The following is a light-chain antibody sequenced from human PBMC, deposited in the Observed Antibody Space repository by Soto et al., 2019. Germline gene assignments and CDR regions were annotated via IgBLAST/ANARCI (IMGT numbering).Light chain of an antibody. V-gene: IGKV3-20*01. J-gene: IGKJ1*01. CDR3: QQYRDLPQT. CDR1: QSVRSNY. Sequence: EIVLTQSPGTLSLSPGERATLSCRASQSVRSNYLAWYQQKPGRAPRLLIYNSNTRATGVPDRFSGSGSGTDFTLTISRLEPEDFAEYYCQQYRDLPQTFGQGTKVEMK. CDR2: NSN.